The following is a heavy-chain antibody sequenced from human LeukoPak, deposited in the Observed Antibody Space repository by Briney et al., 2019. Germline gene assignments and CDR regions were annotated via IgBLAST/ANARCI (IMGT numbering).Heavy chain of an antibody. Sequence: ASVKVSCKASGYTFTGYYMHWVRQAPGQGVEWMGWINPNSGSTNYAQKFQGRVTMTRDTSISTAYMELSRLRSDDTAVYYCARAENYYDSSGYHRPYYYYGMDVWGQGTTVTVSS. CDR2: INPNSGST. CDR3: ARAENYYDSSGYHRPYYYYGMDV. J-gene: IGHJ6*02. V-gene: IGHV1-2*02. D-gene: IGHD3-22*01. CDR1: GYTFTGYY.